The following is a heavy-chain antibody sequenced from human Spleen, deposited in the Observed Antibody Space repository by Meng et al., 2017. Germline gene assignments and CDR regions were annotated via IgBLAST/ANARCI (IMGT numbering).Heavy chain of an antibody. CDR1: GYSFTSYG. V-gene: IGHV1-2*06. CDR2: INPKSGDT. Sequence: ASVKVSCKASGYSFTSYGISWVRRAPGQGLEWMGRINPKSGDTHYAQKFQARVTMTGDTSISTAYMELSGLRSDDTAMYYCARDEDISAAGKLFGDYWGQGTLVT. CDR3: ARDEDISAAGKLFGDY. J-gene: IGHJ4*02. D-gene: IGHD6-25*01.